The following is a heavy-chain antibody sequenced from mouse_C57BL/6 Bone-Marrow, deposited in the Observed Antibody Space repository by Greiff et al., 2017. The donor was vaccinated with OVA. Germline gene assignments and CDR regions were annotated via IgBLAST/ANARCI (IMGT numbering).Heavy chain of an antibody. Sequence: QVQLQQSGAELARPGASVKLSCKASGYTFTSYGISWVKQRTGQGLEWIGEISPRSGNTYYNEKFKGKATLTADKSSSTAYMELRSLTSEDSAVYFCAREEILLKDYWGQGTTLTVSS. CDR3: AREEILLKDY. CDR1: GYTFTSYG. CDR2: ISPRSGNT. J-gene: IGHJ2*01. V-gene: IGHV1-81*01. D-gene: IGHD1-1*01.